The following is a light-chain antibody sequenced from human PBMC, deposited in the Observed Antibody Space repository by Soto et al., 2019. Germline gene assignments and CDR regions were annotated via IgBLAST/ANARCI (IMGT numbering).Light chain of an antibody. Sequence: QSVLTRPPSVSGAPGQRVTISCTGSSSNIGSGYDVHWYQQLPGTAPKLLIYGNSNRPSGVPDRFSGSKSGTSASLAITGLQAEDEADYYCQSYDSSLSGGVFGVGTKLTVL. J-gene: IGLJ3*02. CDR3: QSYDSSLSGGV. CDR1: SSNIGSGYD. CDR2: GNS. V-gene: IGLV1-40*01.